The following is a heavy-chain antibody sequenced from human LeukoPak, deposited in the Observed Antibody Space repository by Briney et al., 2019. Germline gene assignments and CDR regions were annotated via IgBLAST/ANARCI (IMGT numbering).Heavy chain of an antibody. CDR2: INPNSGGT. J-gene: IGHJ3*02. CDR1: GYIFTGYY. CDR3: ASPLIYGAPGAFDI. D-gene: IGHD4-17*01. Sequence: ASVKVSCKASGYIFTGYYMHWVRQAPGQGLEWMGWINPNSGGTKYAQKFQGRVTMTRDTSIGTASMELSRLRSDDTAVYYCASPLIYGAPGAFDIWGQGTMVTVSS. V-gene: IGHV1-2*02.